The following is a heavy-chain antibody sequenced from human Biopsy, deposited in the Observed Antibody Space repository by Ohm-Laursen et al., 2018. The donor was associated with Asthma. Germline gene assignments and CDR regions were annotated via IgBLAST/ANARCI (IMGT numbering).Heavy chain of an antibody. CDR3: ARKAGSCISRTCYSLDF. Sequence: ASVKVSCKALGGTFNTYVIGWVRQAPGQGLEWMGGINSVFGTTTYPQKFQDRVTITADDSTRTVYMELSSLRSEDTAVYYCARKAGSCISRTCYSLDFWGQGTLVTVSS. CDR1: GGTFNTYV. CDR2: INSVFGTT. V-gene: IGHV1-69*13. D-gene: IGHD2-2*01. J-gene: IGHJ4*02.